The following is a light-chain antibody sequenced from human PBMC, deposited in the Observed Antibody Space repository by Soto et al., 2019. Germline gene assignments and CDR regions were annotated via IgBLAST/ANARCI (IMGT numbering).Light chain of an antibody. J-gene: IGLJ1*01. CDR2: DVS. Sequence: QSVLTRPASVSGSPGPSITISCTGTSSDVGGYNYVSWYQQHPGKAPKLMIYDVSNRPSGVSNRFSGSKSGNTASLTISGLQAEDEADYYCSSYTSSSTLEVFGTGTKVTVL. V-gene: IGLV2-14*01. CDR3: SSYTSSSTLEV. CDR1: SSDVGGYNY.